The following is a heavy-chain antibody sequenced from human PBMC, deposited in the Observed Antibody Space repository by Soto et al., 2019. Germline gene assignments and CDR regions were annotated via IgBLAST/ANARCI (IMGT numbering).Heavy chain of an antibody. J-gene: IGHJ4*02. D-gene: IGHD1-26*01. V-gene: IGHV4-59*01. CDR2: IYYSGST. CDR3: ARDKVGVNDY. Sequence: SETLSLTCTVSGGSISSYYWSWIRQPPGKGLEWIGYIYYSGSTNYNPSLKSRVTISVDTSKNQFSLKLSSVTAADTAVYYCARDKVGVNDYWGQGTLVTVSS. CDR1: GGSISSYY.